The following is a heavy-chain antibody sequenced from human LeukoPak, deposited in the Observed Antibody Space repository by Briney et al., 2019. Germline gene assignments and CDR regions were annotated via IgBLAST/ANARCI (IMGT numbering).Heavy chain of an antibody. CDR3: ARDRIVGAGPYYYYYGMDV. V-gene: IGHV1-18*01. CDR2: ISAYNGNT. J-gene: IGHJ6*02. CDR1: GYTFTSYG. Sequence: ASVKVSCKASGYTFTSYGISWVRQAPGQGLEWMGWISAYNGNTNYAQKLQGRVTMTTDTSTSTAYMELRSLRSDDTAVYYCARDRIVGAGPYYYYYGMDVWGQGTTVTVSS. D-gene: IGHD1-26*01.